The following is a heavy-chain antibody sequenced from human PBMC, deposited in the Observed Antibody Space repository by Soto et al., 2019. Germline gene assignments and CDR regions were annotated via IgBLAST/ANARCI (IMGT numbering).Heavy chain of an antibody. CDR3: ARQIAATGTAGTFDY. Sequence: VASVKVSCKTSGYTFKSYAIHCVRQAPGQRLEWMGWINTGNGNTKYSQRFQGRVSINPDTSNNQFSLHLNSVTPEDTAVYYCARQIAATGTAGTFDYWGQGTLVTVSS. J-gene: IGHJ4*02. D-gene: IGHD6-13*01. V-gene: IGHV1-3*04. CDR1: GYTFKSYA. CDR2: INTGNGNT.